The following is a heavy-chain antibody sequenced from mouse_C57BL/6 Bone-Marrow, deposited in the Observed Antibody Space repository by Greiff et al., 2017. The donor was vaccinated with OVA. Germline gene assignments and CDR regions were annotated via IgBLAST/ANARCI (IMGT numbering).Heavy chain of an antibody. CDR3: ARKGKLAYYYYFDY. CDR1: GYAFSSSW. V-gene: IGHV1-82*01. CDR2: IYPGDGDT. J-gene: IGHJ2*01. D-gene: IGHD2-10*01. Sequence: VMLVESGPELVKPGASVKISCKASGYAFSSSWMNWVKQRPGKGLEWIGRIYPGDGDTNYNGKFKGKATLTADKSSSTAYMQLSSLTSEDSAVYFCARKGKLAYYYYFDYWGQGTTLTVSS.